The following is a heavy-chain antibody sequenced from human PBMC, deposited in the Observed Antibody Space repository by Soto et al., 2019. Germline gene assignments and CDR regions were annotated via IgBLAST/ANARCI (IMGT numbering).Heavy chain of an antibody. CDR1: GYAFTSYG. V-gene: IGHV1-18*04. Sequence: QVQLVQSGPEVKNPGASVRVSCVASGYAFTSYGVNWVRQAPGQGLEWMGWIAPHSGRTTYLPKFQGRVTMTADVSTNTAYIELRSLKSDDTGIYFCARAATGSYHSAYWGQGTAVTVSS. J-gene: IGHJ4*02. CDR3: ARAATGSYHSAY. CDR2: IAPHSGRT. D-gene: IGHD3-10*01.